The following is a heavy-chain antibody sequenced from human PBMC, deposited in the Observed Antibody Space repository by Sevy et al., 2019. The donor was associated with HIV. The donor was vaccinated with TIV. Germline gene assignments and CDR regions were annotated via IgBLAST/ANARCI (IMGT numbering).Heavy chain of an antibody. J-gene: IGHJ4*02. CDR3: ERGLYNALD. V-gene: IGHV3-7*01. D-gene: IGHD3-16*01. Sequence: GGYLRLSCAASGFTFTTYWMTWVRQAPGKGLEWVANIKQDGSEKYYVDSVKGRFTISRDNVKNSVYLQMNSLRVEDTAVYYCERGLYNALDWGQGTLVTVSS. CDR2: IKQDGSEK. CDR1: GFTFTTYW.